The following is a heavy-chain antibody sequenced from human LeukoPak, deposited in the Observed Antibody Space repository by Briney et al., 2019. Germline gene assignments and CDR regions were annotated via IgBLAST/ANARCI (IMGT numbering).Heavy chain of an antibody. CDR2: INPNSGGT. CDR3: AGEDYYDSSGYYYSSWFDP. V-gene: IGHV1-2*04. J-gene: IGHJ5*02. D-gene: IGHD3-22*01. CDR1: GYTFTGYY. Sequence: ASVKVSCKASGYTFTGYYMHWVRQAPGQGLEWMGWINPNSGGTNYAQKFQGWVTMTRDTSISTAYMELSRLRSDDTAVYYCAGEDYYDSSGYYYSSWFDPWGQGTLVTVSS.